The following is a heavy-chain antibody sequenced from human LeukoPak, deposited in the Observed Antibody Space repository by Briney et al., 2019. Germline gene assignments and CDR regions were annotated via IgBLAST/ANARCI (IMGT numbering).Heavy chain of an antibody. J-gene: IGHJ6*03. CDR2: IRYDGSNK. Sequence: GSLILSCAASGFTFSSYGMHWVRQAPGKGLEWVAFIRYDGSNKYYADSVKGRFTISRDNSKNTLYLQMNSLRAEDTAVYYCATYYDSSGYYPSYYYYYMDVWGKGTTVTVSS. CDR3: ATYYDSSGYYPSYYYYYMDV. D-gene: IGHD3-22*01. V-gene: IGHV3-30*02. CDR1: GFTFSSYG.